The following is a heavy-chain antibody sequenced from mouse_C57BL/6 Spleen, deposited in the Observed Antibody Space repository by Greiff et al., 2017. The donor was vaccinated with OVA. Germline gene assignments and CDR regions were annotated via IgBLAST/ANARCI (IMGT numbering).Heavy chain of an antibody. CDR1: GYTFTGYW. CDR2: ILPGSGST. D-gene: IGHD2-4*01. J-gene: IGHJ4*01. Sequence: QVQLQQSGAELMKPGASVKLSCKATGYTFTGYWMQWVKQRPGHGLEWIGEILPGSGSTNYNEKFKGKATFTAETSSNTAYMQLSSLTTEDSAIYDGATYDYGEDYAMDYWGQGTSVTVSS. CDR3: ATYDYGEDYAMDY. V-gene: IGHV1-9*01.